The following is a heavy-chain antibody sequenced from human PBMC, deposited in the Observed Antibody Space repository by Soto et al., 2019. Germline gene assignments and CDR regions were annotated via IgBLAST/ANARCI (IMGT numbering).Heavy chain of an antibody. V-gene: IGHV3-23*01. J-gene: IGHJ6*03. CDR3: AKDVGVVVVPAAPGFTMDV. CDR2: ISGSGGST. D-gene: IGHD2-2*01. CDR1: GFTFSSYA. Sequence: GGSLRLSCAASGFTFSSYAMSWVRQAPGKGLEWVSAISGSGGSTYYADSVKGRFTISRDNSKNTLYLQMNSLRAEDTAVYYCAKDVGVVVVPAAPGFTMDVWGKGTTVTVSS.